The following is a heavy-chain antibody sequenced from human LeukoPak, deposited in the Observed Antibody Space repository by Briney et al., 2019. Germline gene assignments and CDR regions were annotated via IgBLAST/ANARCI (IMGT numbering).Heavy chain of an antibody. Sequence: PSETLSLTCTVSGASISSYYWSWIRQPAGKGLEWIGRMYSGGSTNYSPPLKSRVTMSVDTSKNQFSLKLTSVTAADTAVYYCARYYYDTSGYYHDYWGQGTLVTVSS. V-gene: IGHV4-4*07. CDR2: MYSGGST. CDR1: GASISSYY. J-gene: IGHJ4*02. CDR3: ARYYYDTSGYYHDY. D-gene: IGHD3-22*01.